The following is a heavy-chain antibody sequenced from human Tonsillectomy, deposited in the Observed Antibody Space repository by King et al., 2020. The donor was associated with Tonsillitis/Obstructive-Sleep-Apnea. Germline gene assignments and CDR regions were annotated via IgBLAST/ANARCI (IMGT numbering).Heavy chain of an antibody. CDR3: AKVRYYDSSGYNDAFDI. J-gene: IGHJ3*02. V-gene: IGHV3-9*01. D-gene: IGHD3-22*01. CDR2: ISWNSGSI. CDR1: GFTFDDYA. Sequence: VQLVESGGGLVQPGRSLRLSCAASGFTFDDYAMHWVRQAPGKGLEWFSGISWNSGSIAYADSVKGRFTISRDNAKNSLYLQVNSLRAEDTAFYYCAKVRYYDSSGYNDAFDIWGQGTMVTVSS.